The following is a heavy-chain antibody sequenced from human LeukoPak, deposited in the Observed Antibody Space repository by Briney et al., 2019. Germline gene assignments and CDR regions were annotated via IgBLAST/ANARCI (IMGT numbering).Heavy chain of an antibody. CDR1: GFTFSSYG. V-gene: IGHV3-33*01. CDR2: IWYDGSNK. D-gene: IGHD1-14*01. J-gene: IGHJ4*02. CDR3: ARDGSWNHARGFDY. Sequence: SGGSLRLSCAASGFTFSSYGMHWVRQAPGKGLEWVAVIWYDGSNKYYADSVKGRFTISRDNSKNTLYLQMNSLRAEDTAVYYCARDGSWNHARGFDYWGRGTLVTVS.